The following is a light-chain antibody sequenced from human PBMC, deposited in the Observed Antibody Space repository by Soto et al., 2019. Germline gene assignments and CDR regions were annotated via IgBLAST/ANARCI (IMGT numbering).Light chain of an antibody. Sequence: QSVLTQPPSASGSPGQSVTISCTGTSSDVGGYNYVSWYQHHPGKAPKLMIYEVSKRPSGVPDRFSGSKSGNTASLTVSGLQAEDEADYYCSSNAGSNNFVVFGGGTQLTVL. CDR2: EVS. J-gene: IGLJ2*01. CDR3: SSNAGSNNFVV. CDR1: SSDVGGYNY. V-gene: IGLV2-8*01.